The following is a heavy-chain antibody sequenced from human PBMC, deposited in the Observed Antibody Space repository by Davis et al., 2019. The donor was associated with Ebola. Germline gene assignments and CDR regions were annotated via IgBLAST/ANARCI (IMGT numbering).Heavy chain of an antibody. CDR3: ARASSSWTPVLDY. CDR2: TYYRSKWYN. CDR1: GDSVSRDYAA. V-gene: IGHV6-1*01. D-gene: IGHD6-13*01. Sequence: SQTLSLTCAISGDSVSRDYAAWNWIRQSPSRGLEWLGRTYYRSKWYNDYAVSVKSRITINPDTSKNQFSLQLNSVTPEDTAVYYCARASSSWTPVLDYWGQGTLVTVSS. J-gene: IGHJ4*02.